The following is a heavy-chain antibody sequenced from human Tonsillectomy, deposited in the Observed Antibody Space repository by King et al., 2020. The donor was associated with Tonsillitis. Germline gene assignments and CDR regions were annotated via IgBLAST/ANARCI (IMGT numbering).Heavy chain of an antibody. Sequence: VQLVESGGGLVKPGGSLRLSCAASGFTFSSYTINWVRQAPGKGLEWVSSISSSSTYIYYIDSVKGRFTISRENAKNSLFMQMNRLRAEDTAVYYCPRDPVGDSGYDTSPGGYWGQGTMVTVSS. V-gene: IGHV3-21*01. D-gene: IGHD5-12*01. J-gene: IGHJ4*02. CDR2: ISSSSTYI. CDR1: GFTFSSYT. CDR3: PRDPVGDSGYDTSPGGY.